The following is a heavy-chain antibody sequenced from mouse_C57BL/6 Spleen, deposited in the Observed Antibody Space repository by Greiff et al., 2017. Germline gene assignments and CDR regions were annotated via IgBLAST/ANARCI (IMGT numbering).Heavy chain of an antibody. Sequence: QVQLKQPGAELVKPGASVKMSCKASGYTFTSYWITWVKQRPGQGLEWIGDIYPGSGSTNYNEKFKSKATLTVDTSSSTAYMQLSSLTSEDSAVYYCASRDYYSNPFAYWGQGTLVTVSA. CDR2: IYPGSGST. J-gene: IGHJ3*01. V-gene: IGHV1-55*01. CDR1: GYTFTSYW. CDR3: ASRDYYSNPFAY. D-gene: IGHD2-5*01.